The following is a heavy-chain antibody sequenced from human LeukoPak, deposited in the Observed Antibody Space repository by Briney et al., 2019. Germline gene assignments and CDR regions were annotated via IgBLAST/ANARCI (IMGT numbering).Heavy chain of an antibody. CDR1: GFTVSSNY. D-gene: IGHD3-22*01. V-gene: IGHV3-66*01. CDR2: IYSGGST. Sequence: GGSLRLSCAASGFTVSSNYMSWVRQAPGKGLEWVPVIYSGGSTYYADSVKGRFTISRDNSKNTLYLQMNSLRAEDTAVYYCARVNYYDSSGYSDWGQGTLVTVSS. CDR3: ARVNYYDSSGYSD. J-gene: IGHJ4*02.